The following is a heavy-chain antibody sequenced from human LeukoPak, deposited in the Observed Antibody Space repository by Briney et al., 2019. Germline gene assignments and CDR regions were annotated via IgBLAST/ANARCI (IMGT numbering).Heavy chain of an antibody. J-gene: IGHJ5*02. CDR1: GGSISSYY. CDR2: IYTSGST. D-gene: IGHD3-10*01. Sequence: PSETLSLTCTVSGGSISSYYWSWIRQPAGKGLEWIGRIYTSGSTNYSPSLKSRVTMSVDASKNQFSLKLSSVTAADTAVYYCARGSFTMVRGVTIGNNWFDPWGQGTLVTVSS. CDR3: ARGSFTMVRGVTIGNNWFDP. V-gene: IGHV4-4*07.